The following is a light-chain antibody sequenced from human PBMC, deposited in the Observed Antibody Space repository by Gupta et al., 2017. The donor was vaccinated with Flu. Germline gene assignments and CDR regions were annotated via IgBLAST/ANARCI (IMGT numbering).Light chain of an antibody. CDR3: QQSDNTPRT. CDR2: AAS. Sequence: PSFLSASVGDSVTISCRASQSIKTYLNWYQQKPGKAPKLLIFAASTLQSGVPSRFSGGGSGTDFTLTVYGRQPEDFANYYCQQSDNTPRTFGQGTQLEIK. J-gene: IGKJ1*01. CDR1: QSIKTY. V-gene: IGKV1-39*01.